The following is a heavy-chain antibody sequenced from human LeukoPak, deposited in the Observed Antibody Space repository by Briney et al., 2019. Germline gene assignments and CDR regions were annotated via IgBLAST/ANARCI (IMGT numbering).Heavy chain of an antibody. V-gene: IGHV1-18*01. Sequence: GASVKVSCKASGYTFTSYGISWVRQAPGQGLEWMGWISAYNGNTNYAQKLQGRVTMTTDTSTSTAYMELRSLRSDDTAVYYCARGRLNRVGATGGMTDYWGQGTLVTVSS. CDR1: GYTFTSYG. CDR2: ISAYNGNT. J-gene: IGHJ4*02. CDR3: ARGRLNRVGATGGMTDY. D-gene: IGHD1-26*01.